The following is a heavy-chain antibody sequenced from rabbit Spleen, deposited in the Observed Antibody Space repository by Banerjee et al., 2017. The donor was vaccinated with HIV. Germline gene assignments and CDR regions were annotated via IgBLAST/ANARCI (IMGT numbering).Heavy chain of an antibody. V-gene: IGHV1S40*01. CDR3: ARWGDDYSYAMDL. CDR2: INSSSGST. J-gene: IGHJ3*01. CDR1: GFSFSISYY. D-gene: IGHD2-1*01. Sequence: QQLVESGGGLVKPGASLTLTCKASGFSFSISYYMCWVRQAPGKGLEWIGCINSSSGSTWYASWVNGRFTISKTSSTTVTLQMTSLTAADTATYFCARWGDDYSYAMDLWGQGTLVTVS.